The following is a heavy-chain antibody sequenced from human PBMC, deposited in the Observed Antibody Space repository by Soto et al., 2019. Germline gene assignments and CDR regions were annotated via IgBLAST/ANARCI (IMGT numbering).Heavy chain of an antibody. J-gene: IGHJ4*02. CDR2: INHSGNT. D-gene: IGHD4-17*01. V-gene: IGHV4-34*01. CDR1: GESFSDNY. Sequence: PSETLSLTCAVYGESFSDNYWTWIRQPPGKGLEWIGEINHSGNTNYNPSLKSRVTISIDTSKKHFSLKLTSVTAADTAVYYCATDYGDYVPGGYWGQGTLVTVSS. CDR3: ATDYGDYVPGGY.